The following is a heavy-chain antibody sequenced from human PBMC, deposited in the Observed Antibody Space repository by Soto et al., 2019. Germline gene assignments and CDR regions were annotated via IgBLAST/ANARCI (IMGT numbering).Heavy chain of an antibody. D-gene: IGHD2-15*01. CDR2: IYYSGST. CDR3: ARTDASSGGSFDYYYYYYMDV. CDR1: GGSISSSSYY. V-gene: IGHV4-39*01. Sequence: QLQLQESGPGLVKPSETLSLTCTVSGGSISSSSYYWGWIRQPPGKGLEWIGSIYYSGSTYYNPSLKRRVTISVDTSKNQFSLKLSSVTAADTAVYYCARTDASSGGSFDYYYYYYMDVWGKGTTVTVSS. J-gene: IGHJ6*03.